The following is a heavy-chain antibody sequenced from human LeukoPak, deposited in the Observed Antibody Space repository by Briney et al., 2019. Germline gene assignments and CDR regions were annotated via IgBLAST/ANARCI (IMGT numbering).Heavy chain of an antibody. CDR3: AKGAGTVSTSFPGFDP. J-gene: IGHJ5*02. CDR2: IKSKTDGGTT. CDR1: GFTFSNTW. D-gene: IGHD4-17*01. V-gene: IGHV3-15*01. Sequence: GGSLRLSCAASGFTFSNTWMSWVRQAPGKGLEWVGRIKSKTDGGTTDYAAPVKGRFTISRDDSKNTLYLQMNSLKTEDTAVYYCAKGAGTVSTSFPGFDPWGQGTLVTVSS.